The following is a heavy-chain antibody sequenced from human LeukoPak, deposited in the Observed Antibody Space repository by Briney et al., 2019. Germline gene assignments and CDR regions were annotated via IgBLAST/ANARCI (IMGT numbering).Heavy chain of an antibody. CDR3: ARNVLHFDF. CDR1: GGSISSSRSF. Sequence: SETLSLTCSVPGGSISSSRSFWGWIRQPPGKGLEWIGSIYYGGSTYYNPSLRSRLTISVDTSRNQFSLKLSSVTAADTAVYYCARNVLHFDFWDQGTLVTVSS. J-gene: IGHJ4*02. CDR2: IYYGGST. V-gene: IGHV4-39*01.